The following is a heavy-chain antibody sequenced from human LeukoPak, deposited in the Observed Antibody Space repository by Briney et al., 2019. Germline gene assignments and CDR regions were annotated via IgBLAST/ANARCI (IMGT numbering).Heavy chain of an antibody. V-gene: IGHV6-1*01. D-gene: IGHD4-17*01. J-gene: IGHJ4*02. CDR1: GDSVSGNSAA. Sequence: SQTLSLTCAISGDSVSGNSAAWNWIRQSPSRGLEWLGRTYYRSEWYNDYAVSVKSRITIYPDTSKNQFSLQLTSVTPEDTAVYYCARGLGTVTFFDYWGQGTLVTVSS. CDR2: TYYRSEWYN. CDR3: ARGLGTVTFFDY.